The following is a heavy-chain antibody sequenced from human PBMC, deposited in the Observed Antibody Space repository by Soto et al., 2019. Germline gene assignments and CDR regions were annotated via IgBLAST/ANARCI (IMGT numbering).Heavy chain of an antibody. Sequence: EVQLVESGGGLIQPGGSLRLSCAASGLTVSSNYMNWVRQAPGKGLEWVSLIYTGGGTYYADSVKGRFTVFRDNSKNTLYLQMNSLRAEDTAVYYCARMGQWRVPGDYYYGMDVWGQGTSVTVSS. CDR1: GLTVSSNY. J-gene: IGHJ6*02. CDR2: IYTGGGT. D-gene: IGHD6-19*01. CDR3: ARMGQWRVPGDYYYGMDV. V-gene: IGHV3-53*01.